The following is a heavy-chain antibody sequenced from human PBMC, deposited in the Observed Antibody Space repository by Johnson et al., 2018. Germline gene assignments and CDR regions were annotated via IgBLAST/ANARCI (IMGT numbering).Heavy chain of an antibody. D-gene: IGHD5-18*01. CDR1: GFTFSSYS. CDR2: ISSSSSYI. J-gene: IGHJ3*02. CDR3: ARGVQLWLEVVSFDI. V-gene: IGHV3-21*01. Sequence: VQLVESGGGLVKPGGSLRLSCAASGFTFSSYSMNWVRQAPGKGLEWVSSISSSSSYIYYADSVKGRFTISRDNAKNSLYLQRNSLRGGDTAVYYWARGVQLWLEVVSFDIWGQGTMVTVSS.